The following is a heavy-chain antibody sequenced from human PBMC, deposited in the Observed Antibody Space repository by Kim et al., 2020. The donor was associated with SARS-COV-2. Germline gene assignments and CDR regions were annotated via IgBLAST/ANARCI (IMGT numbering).Heavy chain of an antibody. V-gene: IGHV3-23*01. CDR3: AKDLSGTRNMDV. J-gene: IGHJ6*02. Sequence: GGSLRLSCAASGFTFSTYAMNWVRQAPGKGLEWVSVIRGGGSSTFYADSVKGRFTISRDNSKNTLYLQLNSLRAEDTAVYYCAKDLSGTRNMDVWGQGTTVTVS. CDR1: GFTFSTYA. CDR2: IRGGGSST. D-gene: IGHD1-1*01.